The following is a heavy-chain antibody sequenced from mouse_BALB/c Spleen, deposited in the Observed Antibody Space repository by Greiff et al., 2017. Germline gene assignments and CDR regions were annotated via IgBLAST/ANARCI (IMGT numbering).Heavy chain of an antibody. V-gene: IGHV2-6-4*01. CDR3: ASYGSSSAWFAY. CDR2: IWGGGST. CDR1: GFSLSRYS. D-gene: IGHD1-1*01. J-gene: IGHJ3*01. Sequence: VQLKESGPGLVAPSQSLSITCTVSGFSLSRYSVHWVRQPPGKGLEWLGMIWGGGSTDYNSALKSRLSISKDNSKSQVFLKMNSLQTDDTAMYYCASYGSSSAWFAYWGQGTLVTVSA.